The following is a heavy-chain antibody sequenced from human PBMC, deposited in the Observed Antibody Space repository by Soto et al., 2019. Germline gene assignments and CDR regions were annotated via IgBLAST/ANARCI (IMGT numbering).Heavy chain of an antibody. V-gene: IGHV3-48*02. Sequence: RLSCAAPGFTLRSYSMNWGCQAPGKGLEWVSYISSSSSTIYYADSVKGRFTISRDNAKNSLYLQMNSLRDEDTAVYYCARDTIVGVYYWGQGTLVTVSS. J-gene: IGHJ4*02. CDR1: GFTLRSYS. CDR3: ARDTIVGVYY. CDR2: ISSSSSTI. D-gene: IGHD1-26*01.